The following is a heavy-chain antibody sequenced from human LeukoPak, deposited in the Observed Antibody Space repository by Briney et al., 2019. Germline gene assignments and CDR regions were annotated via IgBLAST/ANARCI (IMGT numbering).Heavy chain of an antibody. D-gene: IGHD3-16*01. CDR2: ISGDGGST. CDR1: GFTFDDYA. CDR3: AKDIGDYDRGGY. V-gene: IGHV3-43*02. Sequence: QTGGSLRLSCAASGFTFDDYAMHWVRQAPGKGLEWVSLISGDGGSTYYADSVRGRFTISRDNSKNSLYLQMNSLRTEDAALYYCAKDIGDYDRGGYWGQGTLVTVSS. J-gene: IGHJ4*02.